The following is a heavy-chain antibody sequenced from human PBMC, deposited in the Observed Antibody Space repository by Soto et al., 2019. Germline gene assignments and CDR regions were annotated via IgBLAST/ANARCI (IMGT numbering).Heavy chain of an antibody. CDR3: ARFLNVGDGHNSIGR. J-gene: IGHJ4*02. CDR2: ITSSGGAA. CDR1: GFTFSDYC. Sequence: GGSLRLSCAASGFTFSDYCMSWIRQAPGKGLEWVSYITSSGGAAYYADSLKDRFTISRDNTQNSVYLQMDSLRAEDTAVYYCARFLNVGDGHNSIGRWGPGSLVTVFS. V-gene: IGHV3-11*01. D-gene: IGHD3-10*01.